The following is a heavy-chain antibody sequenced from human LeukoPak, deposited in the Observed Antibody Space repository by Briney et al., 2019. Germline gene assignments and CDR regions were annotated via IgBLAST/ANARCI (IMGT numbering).Heavy chain of an antibody. Sequence: GGSLRLSCAASGFTFSSYAMTWVRQAPGKGLEWVSGISGSGGITNHADSVKGRFTISRDNSKNTLYLQMNSLTAEDTAVYYCAKGRKRITMIVVVPFDYWGQGTLVAVSS. CDR2: ISGSGGIT. J-gene: IGHJ4*02. CDR3: AKGRKRITMIVVVPFDY. D-gene: IGHD3-22*01. CDR1: GFTFSSYA. V-gene: IGHV3-23*01.